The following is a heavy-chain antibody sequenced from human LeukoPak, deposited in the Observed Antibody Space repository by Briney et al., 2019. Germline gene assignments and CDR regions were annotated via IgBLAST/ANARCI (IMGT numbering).Heavy chain of an antibody. CDR3: ARVAGYSSGWYRYFDL. J-gene: IGHJ2*01. CDR1: GGSISSYY. CDR2: IYYSGST. D-gene: IGHD6-19*01. V-gene: IGHV4-59*01. Sequence: PSETLSLTFTVSGGSISSYYWSWIRQPPGKGLEWIGYIYYSGSTNYNPSLKSRVTISVDTSKNQFSLKLSSVTAADTAVYYCARVAGYSSGWYRYFDLWGRGTLVTVSS.